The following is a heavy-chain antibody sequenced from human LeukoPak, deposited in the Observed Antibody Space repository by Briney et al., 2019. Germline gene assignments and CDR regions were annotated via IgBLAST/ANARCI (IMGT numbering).Heavy chain of an antibody. CDR2: ISYDGSNK. V-gene: IGHV3-30-3*01. CDR3: ARVCSSSWYYSNYFDY. D-gene: IGHD6-13*01. CDR1: GFTFSSYA. Sequence: GGSLRLSCAASGFTFSSYAMHWVRQAPGKGLEWVAVISYDGSNKYYADSVKGRFTISRDNSKNTLYLQMNSLRAEDTAVYYCARVCSSSWYYSNYFDYWGQGTLVTVSS. J-gene: IGHJ4*02.